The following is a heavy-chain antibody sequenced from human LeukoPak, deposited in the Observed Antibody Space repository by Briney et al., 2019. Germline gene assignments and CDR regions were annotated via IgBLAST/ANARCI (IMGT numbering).Heavy chain of an antibody. D-gene: IGHD1-1*01. CDR2: INYFGAT. Sequence: SETLSLTCTVSGGSIRSHSWHWIRQSPGKGLEWIGSINYFGATTYKPSLKSRVTLSVDTSKNQFSLKLTSVTAADTAVYYCARDIGGDTDGRASYWFAPWGQGTLVTVSS. J-gene: IGHJ5*02. CDR1: GGSIRSHS. V-gene: IGHV4-59*11. CDR3: ARDIGGDTDGRASYWFAP.